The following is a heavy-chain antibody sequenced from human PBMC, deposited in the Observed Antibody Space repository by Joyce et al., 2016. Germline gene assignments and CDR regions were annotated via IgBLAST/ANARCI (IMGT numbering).Heavy chain of an antibody. J-gene: IGHJ3*02. Sequence: EVQLVESGGDLVQPGGSLRLSCPPSGFTFSTCWMHWVRQLPGRGRVGVSLIKSDASSADYADSVKGRFIISRDNAKNTLYLQMYGLRVDDTAVYYCVRAGSGYNPNDPFENWGQGTKVTVSS. CDR1: GFTFSTCW. CDR3: VRAGSGYNPNDPFEN. V-gene: IGHV3-74*01. CDR2: IKSDASSA. D-gene: IGHD3-22*01.